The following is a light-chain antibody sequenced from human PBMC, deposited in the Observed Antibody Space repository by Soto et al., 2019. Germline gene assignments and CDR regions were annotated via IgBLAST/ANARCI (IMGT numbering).Light chain of an antibody. CDR1: QGISNY. V-gene: IGKV1-27*01. CDR2: GAS. J-gene: IGKJ3*01. Sequence: DIQMTQSPSSLSAYLGDRVTITCRASQGISNYLAWYQQKPGRLPKLLLFGASTLQSGVPARFSGSGSGTLFPLTINGLLAEEVANCSCQKFGRAPFTFGRGTKVDFK. CDR3: QKFGRAPFT.